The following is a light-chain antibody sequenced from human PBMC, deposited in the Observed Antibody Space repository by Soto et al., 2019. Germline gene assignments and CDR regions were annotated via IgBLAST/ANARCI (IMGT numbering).Light chain of an antibody. V-gene: IGLV2-14*01. CDR1: SSDVGGYNY. J-gene: IGLJ2*01. CDR3: SSYTSSSTVF. CDR2: DVS. Sequence: QSVLTQPASVSGSPGQSITISCTGTSSDVGGYNYVSWYQQHPGKAPKLMIYDVSNRPSGVSNRFSGSKSGNTASLTISGLQAEDGADYYCSSYTSSSTVFFGGGPKVTVL.